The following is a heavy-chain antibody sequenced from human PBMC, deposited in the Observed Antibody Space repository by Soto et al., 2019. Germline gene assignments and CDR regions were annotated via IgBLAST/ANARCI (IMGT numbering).Heavy chain of an antibody. CDR1: GFTSSSYW. CDR2: IKTYGSII. V-gene: IGHV3-74*01. D-gene: IGHD6-13*01. J-gene: IGHJ4*02. Sequence: EVHLVESGGGLVQPGGSLRLSCAASGFTSSSYWMHWVRQAPGKGLVWVSRIKTYGSIINYADSVKGRFTISRDNARNTVHLQMNSLTTEDTAVYYCARGPPGTSNSAYVGDFWGQGTLVTVSS. CDR3: ARGPPGTSNSAYVGDF.